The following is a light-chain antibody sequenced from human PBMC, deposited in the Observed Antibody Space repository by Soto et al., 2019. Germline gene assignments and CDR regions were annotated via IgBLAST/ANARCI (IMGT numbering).Light chain of an antibody. V-gene: IGKV3-20*01. CDR1: QSVSSN. Sequence: EIVMTQSPATLSVSPGERATLSCRASQSVSSNVAWYQQRPGQAPRLLIYGASTRATDIPDRFTGSGSGTDFTLTISRLEPEDFAVYYCQQYGSSPKTFGQGTKVDIK. J-gene: IGKJ1*01. CDR3: QQYGSSPKT. CDR2: GAS.